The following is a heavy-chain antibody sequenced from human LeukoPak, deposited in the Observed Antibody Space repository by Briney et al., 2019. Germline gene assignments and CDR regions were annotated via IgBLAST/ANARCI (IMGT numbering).Heavy chain of an antibody. CDR1: GFSFSGHW. V-gene: IGHV3-74*01. Sequence: GGSLRLSCIASGFSFSGHWMHWARQLPGKGLVWVSRISPTGSTTSYADSVKGRFTVSRDNAKNTLYLQVNNLRAEDTAVYYCARGYGSGSETEFDYWGQGTLVTVSS. CDR3: ARGYGSGSETEFDY. J-gene: IGHJ4*02. D-gene: IGHD3-10*01. CDR2: ISPTGSTT.